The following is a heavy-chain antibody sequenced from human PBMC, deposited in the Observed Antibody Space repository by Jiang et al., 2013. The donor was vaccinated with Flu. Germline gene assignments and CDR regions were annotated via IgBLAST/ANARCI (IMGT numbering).Heavy chain of an antibody. Sequence: IGLEWMGIIYPGDSDTRYSPSFQGQVTISADKSISTAYLQWSSLKASDTAMYYCARRGFGAGGMDVWGQGTTVTVSS. V-gene: IGHV5-51*01. CDR3: ARRGFGAGGMDV. J-gene: IGHJ6*02. CDR2: IYPGDSDT. D-gene: IGHD3-10*01.